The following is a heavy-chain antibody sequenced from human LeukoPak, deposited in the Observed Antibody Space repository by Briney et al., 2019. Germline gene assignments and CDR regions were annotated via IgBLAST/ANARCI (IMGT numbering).Heavy chain of an antibody. CDR1: GGTFISYA. J-gene: IGHJ6*02. CDR2: IIPIFGTA. V-gene: IGHV1-69*13. Sequence: ASVKVSCKASGGTFISYAISWVRQAPGQGLEWMGGIIPIFGTANYAQKFQGRVTITADESTSTAYMELSSLRSEDTAVYYCARDPGTYYGMDVWGQGTTVTVSS. CDR3: ARDPGTYYGMDV.